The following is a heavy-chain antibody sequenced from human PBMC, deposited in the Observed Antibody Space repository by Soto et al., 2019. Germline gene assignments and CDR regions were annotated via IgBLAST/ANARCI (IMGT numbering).Heavy chain of an antibody. Sequence: PSETLSLTCAVSGGSISSSNWWSWVRQPPGKGLEWIGEIYHSGSTNYNPSLKSRVTISVDKSKNQFSLKLSSVTAADTAVYYCAREAIAVAGNRKGFDPWGQGTLVTVSS. CDR1: GGSISSSNW. D-gene: IGHD6-19*01. CDR3: AREAIAVAGNRKGFDP. CDR2: IYHSGST. V-gene: IGHV4-4*02. J-gene: IGHJ5*02.